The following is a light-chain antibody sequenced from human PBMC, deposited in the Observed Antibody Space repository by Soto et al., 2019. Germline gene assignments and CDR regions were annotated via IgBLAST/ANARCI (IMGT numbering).Light chain of an antibody. CDR3: QQYHHWPPST. CDR2: GTS. CDR1: QSVSSN. J-gene: IGKJ2*01. V-gene: IGKV3-15*01. Sequence: EIVMTQSPATLSVSPGERVTLSCRASQSVSSNLAWYQQKPGQAPRLLIYGTSTRATGIPARFSGSGSGTEFTLTISSLQSEDFTVSSCQQYHHWPPSTFGQGTKLEIK.